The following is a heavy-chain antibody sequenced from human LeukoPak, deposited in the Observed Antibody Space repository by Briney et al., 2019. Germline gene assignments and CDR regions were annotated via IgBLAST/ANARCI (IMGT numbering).Heavy chain of an antibody. CDR2: INPNSGGT. D-gene: IGHD5-18*01. CDR1: GYTFTGYY. J-gene: IGHJ4*02. Sequence: ASVKVSCKASGYTFTGYYIHWVRQAPGQGLEWMGWINPNSGGTYYAQKFQGRVTMTRDTSISTAYMELSRLRSDDTAVYYCARDPGYSSPRGDYWGQGTLVTVSS. V-gene: IGHV1-2*02. CDR3: ARDPGYSSPRGDY.